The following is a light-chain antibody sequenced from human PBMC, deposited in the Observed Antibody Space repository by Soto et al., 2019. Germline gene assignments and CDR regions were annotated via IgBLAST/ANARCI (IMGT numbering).Light chain of an antibody. CDR2: DNN. V-gene: IGLV1-51*01. CDR1: SSNIGNNY. CDR3: GTWDSSLSAYV. Sequence: QSVLTQPPSVSAAPGQKVTISCSGSSSNIGNNYVSWYQHLPGTAPKLLIYDNNKRPSGIPDRFSGSKSGTSATLGITGLQTGDEAADYCGTWDSSLSAYVFGTGTKVTVL. J-gene: IGLJ1*01.